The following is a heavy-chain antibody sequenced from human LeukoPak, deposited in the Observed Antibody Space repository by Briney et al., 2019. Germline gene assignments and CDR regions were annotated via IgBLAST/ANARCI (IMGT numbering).Heavy chain of an antibody. CDR1: GGSISSYY. V-gene: IGHV4-34*01. CDR2: INHSGST. D-gene: IGHD3-22*01. Sequence: SETLSLTCTVSGGSISSYYWSWIRQPPGKGLEWIGEINHSGSTNYNPSLKSRVTISVDTSKNQFSLKLSSVTAADTAVYYCARGRTMIVVKNWFDPWGQGTLVTVSS. J-gene: IGHJ5*02. CDR3: ARGRTMIVVKNWFDP.